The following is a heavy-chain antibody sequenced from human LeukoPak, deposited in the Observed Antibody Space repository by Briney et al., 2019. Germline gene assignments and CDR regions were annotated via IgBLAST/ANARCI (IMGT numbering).Heavy chain of an antibody. CDR1: GFTFSSYG. CDR3: ARGWELLYWYGMDV. Sequence: GGSLRLSCAASGFTFSSYGMHWVRQAPGKGLEWVAVVWYDGSNKYYADSVKGRFTISRDNSKNTLYLQMNSLRAEDTAVYYCARGWELLYWYGMDVWGQGTTVTVSS. CDR2: VWYDGSNK. J-gene: IGHJ6*02. D-gene: IGHD1-26*01. V-gene: IGHV3-33*01.